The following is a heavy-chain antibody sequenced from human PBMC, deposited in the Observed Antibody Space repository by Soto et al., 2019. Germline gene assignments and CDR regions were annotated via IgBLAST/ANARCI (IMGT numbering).Heavy chain of an antibody. CDR2: IYYSGST. V-gene: IGHV4-39*01. D-gene: IGHD2-15*01. CDR1: GGPISSSSYY. Sequence: SETLSLTCTVSGGPISSSSYYWGWIRQPPGKGLEWIGSIYYSGSTYYNPSLKSRVTISVDTSKNQFSLKLSSVTAADTAVYYCARQWGYCSGGSCSHYMDVWGKGTTVTVSS. CDR3: ARQWGYCSGGSCSHYMDV. J-gene: IGHJ6*03.